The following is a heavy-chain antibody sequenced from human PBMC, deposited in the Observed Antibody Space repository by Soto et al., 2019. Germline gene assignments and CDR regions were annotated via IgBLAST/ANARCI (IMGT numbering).Heavy chain of an antibody. Sequence: ASETLSLTCTVSGGSISSYYWSWIRQPPGKGLEWIGYIYYSGSTNYNPSLKSRVTISVDTSKNQFSLKLSSVTAADTAVYYCARVNTYYDFWSGYYSVSYFDYWGQGTLVTVS. CDR2: IYYSGST. CDR1: GGSISSYY. J-gene: IGHJ4*02. D-gene: IGHD3-3*01. V-gene: IGHV4-59*01. CDR3: ARVNTYYDFWSGYYSVSYFDY.